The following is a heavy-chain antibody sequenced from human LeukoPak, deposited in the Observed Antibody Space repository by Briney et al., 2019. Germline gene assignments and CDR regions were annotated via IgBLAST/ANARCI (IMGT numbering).Heavy chain of an antibody. CDR2: IYTSGST. D-gene: IGHD2-2*01. J-gene: IGHJ5*02. Sequence: SGTLSLTCTVSGGSISSYYWSWIRQAAGKGLEWIGRIYTSGSTNYNPSLKSRVTMSVDTSKNQFSLKLSSVTAADTAVYYSARDQLVVVPAANNWFDPWGQGTLVTVSS. CDR3: ARDQLVVVPAANNWFDP. CDR1: GGSISSYY. V-gene: IGHV4-4*07.